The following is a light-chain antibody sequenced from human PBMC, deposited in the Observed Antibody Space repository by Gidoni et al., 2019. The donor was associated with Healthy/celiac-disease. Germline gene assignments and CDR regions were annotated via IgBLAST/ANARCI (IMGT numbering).Light chain of an antibody. J-gene: IGKJ2*02. Sequence: EIVLTQSPGTLSLSPGARATLSCRASQSVSSSYLAWYQQKPGQAPRLIIYGASSRATGIPDRFSGSGSGTDFTLTISRLEPEDVAVYYCQQYGSSPRTFGQGTKLEIK. CDR2: GAS. CDR1: QSVSSSY. CDR3: QQYGSSPRT. V-gene: IGKV3-20*01.